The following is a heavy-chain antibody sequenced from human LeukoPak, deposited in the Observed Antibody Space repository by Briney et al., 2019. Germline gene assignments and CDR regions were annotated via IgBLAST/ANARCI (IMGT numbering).Heavy chain of an antibody. J-gene: IGHJ4*02. CDR3: TGSSRSTRYYFDY. V-gene: IGHV4-34*12. Sequence: TSETLSLTCAVHGGSFSDYYWSWIRQPPGKGPEWIGEIFHRGNPNYNPSLKSRVTISVDTSENQFSLNLTSVAATDSAVYFCTGSSRSTRYYFDYWGQGILVTVSS. CDR2: IFHRGNP. D-gene: IGHD6-6*01. CDR1: GGSFSDYY.